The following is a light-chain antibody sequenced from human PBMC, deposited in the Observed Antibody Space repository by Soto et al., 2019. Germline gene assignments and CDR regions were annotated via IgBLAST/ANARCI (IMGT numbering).Light chain of an antibody. CDR3: SSYTSRSTLI. V-gene: IGLV2-14*01. CDR1: SSDVGGYNY. Sequence: QSALTQPASVSGSPGQSITISCTGTSSDVGGYNYVSWYQQHLGKAPKLMIYDVSNRPSGISNRFSGSKSGNTASLTISGLQAEDEADYYCSSYTSRSTLIFGGGTKLTVL. CDR2: DVS. J-gene: IGLJ2*01.